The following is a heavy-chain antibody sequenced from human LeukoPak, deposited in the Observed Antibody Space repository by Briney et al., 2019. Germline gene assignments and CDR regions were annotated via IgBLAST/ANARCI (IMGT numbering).Heavy chain of an antibody. CDR2: INHSGST. Sequence: KSSETLSLTCTVSGGSISTSSYYWGWIRQPPGKGLEWIGEINHSGSTNYNPSLKSRVTISVDTSKNQFSLKLSSVTAADTAVYYCARGALLNYCGGDCYKIDYWGQGTLVTVSS. V-gene: IGHV4-39*07. CDR3: ARGALLNYCGGDCYKIDY. CDR1: GGSISTSSYY. D-gene: IGHD2-21*02. J-gene: IGHJ4*02.